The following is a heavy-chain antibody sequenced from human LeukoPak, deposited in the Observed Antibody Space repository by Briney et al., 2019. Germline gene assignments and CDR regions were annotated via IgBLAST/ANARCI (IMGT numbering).Heavy chain of an antibody. CDR1: GYTFFTYW. J-gene: IGHJ3*02. Sequence: GESLKISCKGSGYTFFTYWIGWVRQMPGKGLEWMGIIYPGDSDTRYSPSFQGQVTISADKSISTAYLQWSSLKASDTAMYYCARLLYSGSYSWAFDIWGQGTMVTVSS. CDR2: IYPGDSDT. D-gene: IGHD1-26*01. CDR3: ARLLYSGSYSWAFDI. V-gene: IGHV5-51*01.